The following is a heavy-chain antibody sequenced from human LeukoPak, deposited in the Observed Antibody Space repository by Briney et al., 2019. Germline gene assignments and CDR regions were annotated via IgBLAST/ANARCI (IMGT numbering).Heavy chain of an antibody. D-gene: IGHD2-2*01. J-gene: IGHJ5*02. V-gene: IGHV4-34*01. CDR1: GGSFSGYY. Sequence: PSETLSLTCAVYGGSFSGYYWSWIRQPPGKGLEWIGEINHSGSTNYNPSLKSRVTISVDTSKNQFSLKLSSVTAADTAVYYCAIHIVVVPAAKMKNWFDPWGQGTLVTVSS. CDR3: AIHIVVVPAAKMKNWFDP. CDR2: INHSGST.